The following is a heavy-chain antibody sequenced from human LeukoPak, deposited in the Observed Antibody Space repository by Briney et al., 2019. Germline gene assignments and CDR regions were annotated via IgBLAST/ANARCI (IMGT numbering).Heavy chain of an antibody. CDR2: IYYSGST. D-gene: IGHD2-21*01. J-gene: IGHJ3*02. V-gene: IGHV4-31*01. Sequence: SETLSLTCTISGGSISSGGYYWPWIRQHPGKGLELIGYIYYSGSTYYNPSLKSQITISVDTSKNQFSLKLSSVTAADTAMYFCTKGCCGGAFDIWGQGTMVTVSS. CDR1: GGSISSGGYY. CDR3: TKGCCGGAFDI.